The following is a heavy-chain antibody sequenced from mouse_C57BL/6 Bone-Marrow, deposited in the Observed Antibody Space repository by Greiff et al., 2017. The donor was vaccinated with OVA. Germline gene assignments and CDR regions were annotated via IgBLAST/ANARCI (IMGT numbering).Heavy chain of an antibody. J-gene: IGHJ4*01. Sequence: LVESGAELARPGASVKLSCKASGYTFTSYGISWVKQRTGQGLEWIGEIYPRSGNTYYNEKFKGKATLTADKSSSTAYMELRSLTSEDSAVYFCARDYDYDDGYAMDYWGQGTSVTVSS. V-gene: IGHV1-81*01. D-gene: IGHD2-4*01. CDR1: GYTFTSYG. CDR3: ARDYDYDDGYAMDY. CDR2: IYPRSGNT.